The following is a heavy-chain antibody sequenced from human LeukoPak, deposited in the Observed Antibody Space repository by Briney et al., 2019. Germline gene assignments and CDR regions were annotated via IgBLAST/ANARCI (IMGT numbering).Heavy chain of an antibody. CDR2: FYYTGSA. J-gene: IGHJ4*02. CDR3: ASPEGFTSKLDY. Sequence: PSETLSLTCTVSGDSMSSRNYYWAWIRQPPGKGLERIGSFYYTGSAYYNPSLKSRVTISIDMSKNQFSLKLSAVTAADTAVYYCASPEGFTSKLDYWGQGTLVTVSS. V-gene: IGHV4-39*01. CDR1: GDSMSSRNYY. D-gene: IGHD2-15*01.